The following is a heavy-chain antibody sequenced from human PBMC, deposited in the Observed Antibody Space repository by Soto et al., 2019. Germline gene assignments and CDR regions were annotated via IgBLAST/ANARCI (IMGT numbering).Heavy chain of an antibody. CDR1: GYTFSNYA. CDR2: INAGNGNT. J-gene: IGHJ4*02. CDR3: ARNSVGTYRFAY. Sequence: QGQLVQSGAEVKKPGASVKVSCKASGYTFSNYAMHWVRQSPGQRLEWMGWINAGNGNTKYSQKFQGRVTITRDTSASTAYRELSSLRSEDKAVDYCARNSVGTYRFAYWRQGTLVTVSS. D-gene: IGHD1-1*01. V-gene: IGHV1-3*01.